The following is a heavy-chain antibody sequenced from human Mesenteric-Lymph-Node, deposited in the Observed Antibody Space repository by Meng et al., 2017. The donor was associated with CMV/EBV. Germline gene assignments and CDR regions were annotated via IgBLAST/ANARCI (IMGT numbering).Heavy chain of an antibody. Sequence: GGSLRLSCAASGFTVSSNYMSWVRQAPGKGLEWVSVIYSGGATYYADSVKGRFTISRDNAKNSLYLQMNSLRAEDTAFYYCTKDVAPNYGPGTYSDYWGQGTLVTVSS. CDR2: IYSGGAT. CDR1: GFTVSSNY. D-gene: IGHD3-10*01. V-gene: IGHV3-53*05. J-gene: IGHJ4*02. CDR3: TKDVAPNYGPGTYSDY.